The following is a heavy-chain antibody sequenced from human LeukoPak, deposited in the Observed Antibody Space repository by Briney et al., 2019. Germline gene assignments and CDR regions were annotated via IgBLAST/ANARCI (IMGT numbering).Heavy chain of an antibody. D-gene: IGHD1-1*01. CDR2: ISGGDGGT. CDR1: GFTSSAHA. V-gene: IGHV3-23*01. Sequence: PGGSLRLSCAASGFTSSAHAVSRVRQAPGKGPEWVSGISGGDGGTYYADSVKGRFTLSRDNFKNTLSLQMNRLRAEDTAVYYCAKEERTGHLPFWGQGTLVTVSS. J-gene: IGHJ4*02. CDR3: AKEERTGHLPF.